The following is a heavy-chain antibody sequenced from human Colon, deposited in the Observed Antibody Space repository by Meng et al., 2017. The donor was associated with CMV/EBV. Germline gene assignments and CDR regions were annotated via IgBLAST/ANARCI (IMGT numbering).Heavy chain of an antibody. CDR1: GGSIRRSLAY. CDR2: IDYAGSS. CDR3: VRDPQRPDYYDSLVYGMDV. V-gene: IGHV4-39*07. J-gene: IGHJ6*02. D-gene: IGHD3-22*01. Sequence: SETLSLTCTVSGGSIRRSLAYWGWVRQPPGRGLEWIGNIDYAGSSSYHSSLESRVTMSVDTSRNQFSLNLRSVTAADTAVYYCVRDPQRPDYYDSLVYGMDVWGQGTTVTVSS.